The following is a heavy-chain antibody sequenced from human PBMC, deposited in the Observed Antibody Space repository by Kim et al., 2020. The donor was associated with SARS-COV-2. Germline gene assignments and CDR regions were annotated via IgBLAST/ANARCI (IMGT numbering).Heavy chain of an antibody. V-gene: IGHV3-48*04. CDR3: ARDILTGYPYYYYYYGMDV. J-gene: IGHJ6*02. CDR1: GFTFSSYS. CDR2: ISSSSTI. D-gene: IGHD3-9*01. Sequence: GGSLRLSCAASGFTFSSYSMNWVRQAPGKGLEWVSYISSSSTIYYADSVKGRFTISRDNAKNSLYLQMNSLRAEDTAVYYCARDILTGYPYYYYYYGMDVWGQGTTVTVSS.